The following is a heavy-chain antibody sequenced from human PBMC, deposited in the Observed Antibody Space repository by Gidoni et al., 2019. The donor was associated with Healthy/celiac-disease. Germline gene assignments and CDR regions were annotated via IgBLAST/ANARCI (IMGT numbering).Heavy chain of an antibody. CDR2: ISSSSRYI. D-gene: IGHD2-15*01. CDR1: GFTFSSDS. Sequence: EVQLVESGGGLVKPGGSLRLSCAASGFTFSSDSMTWVRQAPGKGLEWVSSISSSSRYIYYADSVKGRFTISRDNAKNSLYLQMNSLRAEDTAVYYCARDRRVLGYCSGGSCFYYYYYGMDVWGQGTTVTVSS. J-gene: IGHJ6*02. CDR3: ARDRRVLGYCSGGSCFYYYYYGMDV. V-gene: IGHV3-21*01.